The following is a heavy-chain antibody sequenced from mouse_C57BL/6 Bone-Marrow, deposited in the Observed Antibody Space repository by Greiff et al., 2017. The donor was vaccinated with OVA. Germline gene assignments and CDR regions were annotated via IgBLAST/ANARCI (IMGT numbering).Heavy chain of an antibody. D-gene: IGHD1-1*01. CDR1: GFNFKDYY. V-gene: IGHV14-2*01. J-gene: IGHJ1*03. CDR2: IDPVDGET. CDR3: ARGGSSYWYIDV. Sequence: EVQLEQSGAELVKPGASVTLSCTASGFNFKDYYMHWVKKRTEQGLEWIGRIDPVDGETKYAPKFQGKATLTADPSSNTAYLKVSSLTSEDTAVDYCARGGSSYWYIDVWGTGTTVTVSS.